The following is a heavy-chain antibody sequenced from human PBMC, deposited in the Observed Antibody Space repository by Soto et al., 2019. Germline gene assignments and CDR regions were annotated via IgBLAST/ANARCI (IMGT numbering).Heavy chain of an antibody. CDR3: ARLPWRQHSRMNWFDP. D-gene: IGHD6-13*01. V-gene: IGHV4-39*01. CDR2: IYYSGST. Sequence: SETLSLTCTVSGGSISSSSYYWGWIRQPPGKGLEWIGSIYYSGSTYYNPSLKSRVTISVDTSKNQFSLKLSSVTAADTAVYYCARLPWRQHSRMNWFDPWGQGTLVTVSS. CDR1: GGSISSSSYY. J-gene: IGHJ5*02.